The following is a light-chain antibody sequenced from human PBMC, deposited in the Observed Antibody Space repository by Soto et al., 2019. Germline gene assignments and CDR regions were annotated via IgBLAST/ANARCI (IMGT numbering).Light chain of an antibody. CDR2: GNS. V-gene: IGLV1-40*01. Sequence: QSVLTQPPSVSGAPGQWVTISCTGSSSNIGAGYDVHWYQQLPGTAPKLLIYGNSNRPSGVPDRFSGSKSGTSASLAITGLQAEDEADYYCQSYDSSLSVVFGGGNKVTVL. CDR1: SSNIGAGYD. J-gene: IGLJ2*01. CDR3: QSYDSSLSVV.